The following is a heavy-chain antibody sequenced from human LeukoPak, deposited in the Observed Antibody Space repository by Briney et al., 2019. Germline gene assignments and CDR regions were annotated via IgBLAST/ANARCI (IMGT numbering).Heavy chain of an antibody. Sequence: GHSVKIYCKASGYTFTSYDINWVRQATGQELKWMGWMNPNSGNTGYAQKFQGRVTMTRSTSISTAYMELSSLRSEDTAVYYCARLAPFYGDYYFDYWGQGTLVTVSS. CDR1: GYTFTSYD. V-gene: IGHV1-8*01. D-gene: IGHD4-17*01. CDR3: ARLAPFYGDYYFDY. J-gene: IGHJ4*02. CDR2: MNPNSGNT.